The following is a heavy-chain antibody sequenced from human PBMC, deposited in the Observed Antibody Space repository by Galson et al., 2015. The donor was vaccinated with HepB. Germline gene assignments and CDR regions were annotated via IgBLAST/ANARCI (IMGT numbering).Heavy chain of an antibody. CDR1: GYIFINYA. J-gene: IGHJ6*02. D-gene: IGHD6-19*01. CDR3: ARVLIAVAGTRYHYYYGMDV. CDR2: INGGNGNT. V-gene: IGHV1-3*01. Sequence: SVKVSCKASGYIFINYALYWVRQAPGQRLEWMGWINGGNGNTKYSPKFQSRVTIIRDTSASTAYMELKSLRSEDTAVYYCARVLIAVAGTRYHYYYGMDVWGQGTTVTVS.